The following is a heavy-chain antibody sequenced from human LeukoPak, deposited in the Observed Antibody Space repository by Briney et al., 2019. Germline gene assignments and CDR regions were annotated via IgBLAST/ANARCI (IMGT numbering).Heavy chain of an antibody. CDR1: GFTFSFYS. Sequence: PGGSLRLSCAASGFTFSFYSMNWVRQAPGKGLVWVSRINSDGSSTSYADSVKGRFTISRDNAKNTLYLQMNSLRAEDTAMYYCARGSDCSGGSCYGYWYFDLWGRGTLVTVSS. D-gene: IGHD2-15*01. CDR2: INSDGSST. J-gene: IGHJ2*01. CDR3: ARGSDCSGGSCYGYWYFDL. V-gene: IGHV3-74*01.